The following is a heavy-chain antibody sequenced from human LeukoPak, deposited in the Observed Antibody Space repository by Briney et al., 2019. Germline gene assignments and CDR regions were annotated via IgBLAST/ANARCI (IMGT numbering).Heavy chain of an antibody. CDR3: ARRYYYDSSGYYYFFDY. V-gene: IGHV4-59*08. Sequence: SETLSLTCTVSGGSISSYHWSWIRQPPGRGLEWIGHIYYSGSTNYNPSLKSRVTISVDTSKNQFSLKLSSVTAADTAVYFCARRYYYDSSGYYYFFDYWGQGTLVTVSS. CDR2: IYYSGST. D-gene: IGHD3-22*01. J-gene: IGHJ4*02. CDR1: GGSISSYH.